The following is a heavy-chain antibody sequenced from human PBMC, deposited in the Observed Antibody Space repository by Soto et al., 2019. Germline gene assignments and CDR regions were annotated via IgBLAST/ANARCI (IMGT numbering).Heavy chain of an antibody. V-gene: IGHV4-34*01. D-gene: IGHD6-6*01. CDR1: GRTFSGYY. CDR3: ARFRSSGLYSSSAGRAGKASRLLRWFDT. J-gene: IGHJ5*02. CDR2: IPKRGRT. Sequence: PSDTLSLTCAVFGRTFSGYYRSLILQPPGKALEWIGNIPKRGRTTYNPSPKDRVTISIGTSKIHVSLRLSLVTAADTAVYCCARFRSSGLYSSSAGRAGKASRLLRWFDTWGQGTLVTVS.